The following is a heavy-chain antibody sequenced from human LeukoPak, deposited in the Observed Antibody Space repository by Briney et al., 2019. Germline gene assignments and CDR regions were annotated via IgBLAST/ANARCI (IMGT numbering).Heavy chain of an antibody. D-gene: IGHD3-3*01. CDR1: GFTFSSYG. J-gene: IGHJ6*02. CDR2: ISYDGSNK. Sequence: PGGSLRLSCAASGFTFSSYGMPWVRQAPGKGLEWVAVISYDGSNKYYADSVKGRFTISRDNSKNTLYLQMNSLRAEDTAVYYCAREDYDFWSGYSADPYYYYGMDVWGQGTTVTVSS. CDR3: AREDYDFWSGYSADPYYYYGMDV. V-gene: IGHV3-30*03.